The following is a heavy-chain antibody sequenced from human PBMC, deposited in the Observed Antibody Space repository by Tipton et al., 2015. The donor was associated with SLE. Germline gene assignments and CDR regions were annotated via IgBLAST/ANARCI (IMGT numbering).Heavy chain of an antibody. D-gene: IGHD3-16*01. CDR3: AREPKGGGDY. Sequence: TLSLTCTVSGGSISSGGYSWSWIRQPPGKGLEWIGEINHSGSTNYNPSLKSRVTISVDTSKNQFSLKLSSVTAADTAVYYCAREPKGGGDYWGQGTLVTVSS. CDR2: INHSGST. J-gene: IGHJ4*02. V-gene: IGHV4-30-2*01. CDR1: GGSISSGGYS.